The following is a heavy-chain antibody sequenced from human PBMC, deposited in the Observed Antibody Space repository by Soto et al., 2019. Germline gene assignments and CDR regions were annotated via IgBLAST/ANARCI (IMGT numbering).Heavy chain of an antibody. J-gene: IGHJ5*02. CDR1: GGPIRRRGYY. V-gene: IGHV4-31*03. D-gene: IGHD3-16*01. CDR2: VYYSGIT. CDR3: ASSGAREGDWFDP. Sequence: QVQLQESGPRLVQPSQTLSLTCTVSGGPIRRRGYYWSWIRQHPGQGLEWIGFVYYSGITDYNPSLKSRVTISADTSKNQFSLSLRSVTAADTAVYYCASSGAREGDWFDPWGQGTLVTVSS.